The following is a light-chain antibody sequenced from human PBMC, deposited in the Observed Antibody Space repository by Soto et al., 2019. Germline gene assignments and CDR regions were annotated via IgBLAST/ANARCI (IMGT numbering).Light chain of an antibody. CDR2: DVS. CDR3: CSYAGSYPWV. CDR1: SSDVDGYNY. Sequence: QSALTQPRSVSGSPGQSVTISCTGTSSDVDGYNYVSWYQQHPGKAPKLMIYDVSKRPSGVPDRFSGSKSGNTASLTISGLQSEDEADYYCCSYAGSYPWVFGGGTKLTVL. V-gene: IGLV2-11*01. J-gene: IGLJ3*02.